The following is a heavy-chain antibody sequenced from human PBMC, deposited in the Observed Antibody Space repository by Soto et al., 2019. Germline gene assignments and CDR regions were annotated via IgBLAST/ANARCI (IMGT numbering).Heavy chain of an antibody. CDR1: GYTFTSYG. V-gene: IGHV1-18*01. CDR2: ISAYNGNT. CDR3: ARGHWFDP. Sequence: ASVKVSCKASGYTFTSYGISWVRQATGQGLEWMGWISAYNGNTSYAQKFQGRVTMTTNTSTSTAYMELSSLRSEDTAVYYCARGHWFDPWGQGTLVTVS. J-gene: IGHJ5*02.